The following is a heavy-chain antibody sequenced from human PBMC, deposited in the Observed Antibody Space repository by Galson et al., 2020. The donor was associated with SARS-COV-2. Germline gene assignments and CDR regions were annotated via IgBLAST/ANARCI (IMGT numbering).Heavy chain of an antibody. D-gene: IGHD3-16*01. CDR3: ARGTGVGGLGTCFGDCFDY. Sequence: GESLKLSCAASGFTVSSNSMSWVRQAPGKGLEWVSVIYSGGSTYYAASVKGRFTISRDNSKHSLFLQMNRLRVDDTAVYYCARGTGVGGLGTCFGDCFDYWGQGALVTVSS. V-gene: IGHV3-53*01. J-gene: IGHJ4*02. CDR2: IYSGGST. CDR1: GFTVSSNS.